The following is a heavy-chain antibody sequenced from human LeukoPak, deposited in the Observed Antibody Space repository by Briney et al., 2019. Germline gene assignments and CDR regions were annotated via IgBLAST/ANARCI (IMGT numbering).Heavy chain of an antibody. V-gene: IGHV1-18*01. CDR1: GYTFTSYG. J-gene: IGHJ1*01. Sequence: GASVKVSCKASGYTFTSYGISWVRRAPGQGLEWMGWISAYNGNTNYAQKLQGRVTMTTDTSTSTAYMELRSLRSDDTAVYYCARDTFAIAAATYFQHWGQGTLVTVSS. D-gene: IGHD6-13*01. CDR2: ISAYNGNT. CDR3: ARDTFAIAAATYFQH.